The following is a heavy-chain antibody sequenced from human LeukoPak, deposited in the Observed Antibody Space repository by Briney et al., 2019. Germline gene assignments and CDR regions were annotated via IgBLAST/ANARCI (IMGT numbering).Heavy chain of an antibody. J-gene: IGHJ3*02. Sequence: SVKVSFKASGATFTSYAISWVRQAPGQGLGWMGGIIPIFGTANYAQKFQGRVTITPDASTSTAYMELSSLRSEDTAVYYCASPPIVVVPAATYAAFDIWGQGTMVTVSS. CDR2: IIPIFGTA. CDR3: ASPPIVVVPAATYAAFDI. CDR1: GATFTSYA. V-gene: IGHV1-69*13. D-gene: IGHD2-2*01.